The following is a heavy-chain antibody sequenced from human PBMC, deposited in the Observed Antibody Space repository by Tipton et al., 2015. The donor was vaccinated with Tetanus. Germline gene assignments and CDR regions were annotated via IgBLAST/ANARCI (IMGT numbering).Heavy chain of an antibody. Sequence: SLRLSCAASGFTFSSYGMHWVRQAPGKGLGWVAVISYDGSSEYYADSVKGRFTISRDNSKNTLFLQMSSLRPEDTALYYCARDPNSSGWYPAYFDLWGQGTLVTVSS. J-gene: IGHJ4*02. D-gene: IGHD6-19*01. CDR1: GFTFSSYG. CDR2: ISYDGSSE. CDR3: ARDPNSSGWYPAYFDL. V-gene: IGHV3-30*19.